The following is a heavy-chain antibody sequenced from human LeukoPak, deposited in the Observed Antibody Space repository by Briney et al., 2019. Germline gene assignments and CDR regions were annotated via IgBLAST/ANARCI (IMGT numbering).Heavy chain of an antibody. CDR1: GFTFDDYA. CDR2: ISWNSGSI. Sequence: GGSLRLSCAASGFTFDDYAMHWVRQAPGKGLEWVSGISWNSGSIGYADSVKGRFTISRDSAKNTLYLQMNSLRAEDTAVYYCARGADGIAARPIDYWGQGTLVTVSS. V-gene: IGHV3-9*01. D-gene: IGHD6-6*01. CDR3: ARGADGIAARPIDY. J-gene: IGHJ4*02.